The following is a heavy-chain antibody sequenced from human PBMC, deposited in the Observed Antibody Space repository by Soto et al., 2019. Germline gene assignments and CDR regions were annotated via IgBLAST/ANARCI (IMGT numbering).Heavy chain of an antibody. Sequence: QVQLVESGGGVVQPGRSLRLSCAASGFSISRSAMYWVRQAPGKGLEWVSVIAYDGSNRWYADSAKGRFTISRVNSKNTVYLQMSSLRGEDTAVYYCARDLHAGTDNVNWVAPWGQGALVTVSS. V-gene: IGHV3-30*04. CDR1: GFSISRSA. D-gene: IGHD1-1*01. J-gene: IGHJ5*02. CDR2: IAYDGSNR. CDR3: ARDLHAGTDNVNWVAP.